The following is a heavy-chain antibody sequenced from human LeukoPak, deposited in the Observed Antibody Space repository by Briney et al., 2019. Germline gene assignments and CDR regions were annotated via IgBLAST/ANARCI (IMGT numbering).Heavy chain of an antibody. CDR2: INSDGTST. D-gene: IGHD5-18*01. V-gene: IGHV3-74*01. CDR1: GFTFTNYW. Sequence: PGGSLRLSCSASGFTFTNYWIHWVRQVPGKGLVWVSRINSDGTSTNFADSVKGRFTISRDNAKNTVYLQMNSLTVEDTAVFYCAKESGYTNGNAVGHLDYWGQGTLVTVSS. CDR3: AKESGYTNGNAVGHLDY. J-gene: IGHJ4*02.